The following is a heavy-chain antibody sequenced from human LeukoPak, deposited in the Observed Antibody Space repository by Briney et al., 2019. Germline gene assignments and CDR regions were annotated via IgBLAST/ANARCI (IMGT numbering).Heavy chain of an antibody. Sequence: GGSLRLSCAASGFTFSSYSMNWVRQAPGKGLEWVSSISSSSSYIYYADSVKGRFTISRDNAKNSLYLQMNSLRAEDTAVYYCARDSCSSTSCKSDAFDIWGQGTMVTVSS. V-gene: IGHV3-21*04. CDR1: GFTFSSYS. D-gene: IGHD2-2*01. CDR3: ARDSCSSTSCKSDAFDI. J-gene: IGHJ3*02. CDR2: ISSSSSYI.